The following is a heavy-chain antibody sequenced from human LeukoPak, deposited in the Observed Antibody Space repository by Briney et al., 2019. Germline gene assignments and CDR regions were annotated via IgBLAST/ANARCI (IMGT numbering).Heavy chain of an antibody. Sequence: ASVKVSCKASGYTFTNYGISWVRQAPGQGLEWMGWISGYNDNTNYAQKVQGRVTMTTDTSTTTAYMELRSLRSDDTAVYYCARVSLTWELPYFREFDYWGQGTLVTVSS. CDR2: ISGYNDNT. D-gene: IGHD1-26*01. CDR3: ARVSLTWELPYFREFDY. V-gene: IGHV1-18*01. CDR1: GYTFTNYG. J-gene: IGHJ4*02.